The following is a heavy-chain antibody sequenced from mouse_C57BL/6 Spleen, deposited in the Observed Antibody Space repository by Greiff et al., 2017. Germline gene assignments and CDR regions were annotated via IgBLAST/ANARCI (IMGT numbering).Heavy chain of an antibody. Sequence: EVKLQESGGGLVKPGGSLKLSCAASGFTFSDYGMHWVRQAPEKGLEWFAYISSGSSTIYYADTVKGRFTISRDNAKNTLFLQMTSLRSEDTAMYYGASYYGSSYGFAYWGQGTLVTVSA. J-gene: IGHJ3*01. CDR1: GFTFSDYG. V-gene: IGHV5-17*01. D-gene: IGHD1-1*01. CDR2: ISSGSSTI. CDR3: ASYYGSSYGFAY.